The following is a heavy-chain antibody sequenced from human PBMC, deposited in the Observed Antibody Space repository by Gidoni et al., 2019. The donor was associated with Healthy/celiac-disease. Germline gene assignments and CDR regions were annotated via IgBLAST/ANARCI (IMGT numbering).Heavy chain of an antibody. V-gene: IGHV3-33*01. D-gene: IGHD3-10*01. CDR1: GFTFSSSG. J-gene: IGHJ6*02. Sequence: QVPLVESGGGVVQPGRSLRLSCAASGFTFSSSGMHWVRQAPGKGLEWVAVIWYDGSNKYYADSVKGRFTISRDNSKNTLYLQMNSLRAEDTAVYYCAREGFLWFGELLWNGMDVWGQGTTVTVSS. CDR2: IWYDGSNK. CDR3: AREGFLWFGELLWNGMDV.